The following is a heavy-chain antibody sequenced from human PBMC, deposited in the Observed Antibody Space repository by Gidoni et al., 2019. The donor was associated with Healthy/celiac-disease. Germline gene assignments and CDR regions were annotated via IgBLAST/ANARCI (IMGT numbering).Heavy chain of an antibody. CDR1: GNSFTSYW. Sequence: EVQLAQSGAEVKKHGESLKISGRGSGNSFTSYWIGWLRQTPGKGLEWMGIIYPGDSDTRYSPSFQGQVTVSADKSISTAYLQWSSLKASDTAMYYCARRDSSSWTNYFDYWGQGTLVTVSS. V-gene: IGHV5-51*01. J-gene: IGHJ4*02. CDR2: IYPGDSDT. CDR3: ARRDSSSWTNYFDY. D-gene: IGHD6-13*01.